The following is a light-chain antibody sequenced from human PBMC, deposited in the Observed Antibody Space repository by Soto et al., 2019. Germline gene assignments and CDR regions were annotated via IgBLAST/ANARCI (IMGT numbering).Light chain of an antibody. CDR1: ETVYGN. CDR2: DAS. V-gene: IGKV3-15*01. J-gene: IGKJ1*01. Sequence: EIVMTQSPATVSVSPGERATLSCRASETVYGNVAWYQHRPGQAPRLLIYDASTRATDIPARFSASGSGTEFTLTISSLQSADFAVYFCQHGRTFGPGTKVEIK. CDR3: QHGRT.